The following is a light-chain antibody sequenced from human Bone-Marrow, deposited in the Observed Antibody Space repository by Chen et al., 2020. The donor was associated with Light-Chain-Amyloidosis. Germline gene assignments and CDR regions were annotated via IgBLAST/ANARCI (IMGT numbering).Light chain of an antibody. J-gene: IGLJ2*01. V-gene: IGLV1-40*01. CDR2: GNT. CDR1: TSNIGAGYG. CDR3: QSYDSSLSSSV. Sequence: QSVLTQPPSVSGAPGQRVTISCTGSTSNIGAGYGVHWYQQVPGTAPKLRIYGNTNRPSGGPDRFSASKSGPSASLAIAGLQAADEADYSCQSYDSSLSSSVFGGGTKLTVL.